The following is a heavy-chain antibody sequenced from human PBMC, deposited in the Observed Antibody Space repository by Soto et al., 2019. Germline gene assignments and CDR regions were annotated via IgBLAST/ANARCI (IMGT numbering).Heavy chain of an antibody. CDR3: ARDSRELGSNWYYYYGMDV. V-gene: IGHV4-34*01. Sequence: PSETLSLTCAVYGGSFSGYYWSWIRQPPGKGLEWIGEINHSGSTNYNPSLKSRVTISVDTSKNQFSLKLSSVTAADTAVYYCARDSRELGSNWYYYYGMDVWGQGTTVTVSS. CDR1: GGSFSGYY. D-gene: IGHD1-20*01. J-gene: IGHJ6*02. CDR2: INHSGST.